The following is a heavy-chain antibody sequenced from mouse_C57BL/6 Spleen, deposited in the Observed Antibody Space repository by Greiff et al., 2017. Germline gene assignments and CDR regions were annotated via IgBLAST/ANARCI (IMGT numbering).Heavy chain of an antibody. CDR1: GYAFSSSW. V-gene: IGHV1-82*01. Sequence: QVQLQQSGPELVKPGASVKISCKASGYAFSSSWMTWVKQRPGKGLEWIGNINPSNGGTNYNEKFKSKATLTVDKSSSTAYMQLSSLTSEDSAVYYCAYYGSSRSYWYFDVWGTGTTVTVSS. CDR3: AYYGSSRSYWYFDV. CDR2: INPSNGGT. D-gene: IGHD1-1*01. J-gene: IGHJ1*03.